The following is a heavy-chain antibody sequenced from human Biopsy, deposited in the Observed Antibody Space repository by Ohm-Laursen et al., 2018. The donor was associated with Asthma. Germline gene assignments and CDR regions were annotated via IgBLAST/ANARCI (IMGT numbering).Heavy chain of an antibody. CDR3: ARTTYGHDGFDP. D-gene: IGHD4-17*01. Sequence: GTLSLTCTVSGGSINNFYWSWIRQPPGKGLESIGHVYYSGSTNYNPSLKSRVTISIDASKNQFSLKLASVTAADTAVYYCARTTYGHDGFDPWGQGTLVTVSS. V-gene: IGHV4-59*01. CDR2: VYYSGST. CDR1: GGSINNFY. J-gene: IGHJ5*02.